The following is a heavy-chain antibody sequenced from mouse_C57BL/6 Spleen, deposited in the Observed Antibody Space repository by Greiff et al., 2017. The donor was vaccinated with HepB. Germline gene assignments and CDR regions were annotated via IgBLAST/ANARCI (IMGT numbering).Heavy chain of an antibody. V-gene: IGHV1-62-2*01. CDR2: FYPGSGSI. CDR1: GYTFTEYT. D-gene: IGHD1-1*01. J-gene: IGHJ2*01. Sequence: VQLQQSGAELVKPGASVKLSCKASGYTFTEYTIHWVKQRSGQGLEWIGWFYPGSGSIKYNENFKDKATLTADKSSSTVYMELSRLTSEDSAVYFCARHEGGDPIYYYGSSSFDYWGQGTTLTVSS. CDR3: ARHEGGDPIYYYGSSSFDY.